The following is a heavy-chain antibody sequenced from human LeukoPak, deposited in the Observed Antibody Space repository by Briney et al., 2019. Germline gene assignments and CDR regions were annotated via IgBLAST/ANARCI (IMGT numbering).Heavy chain of an antibody. CDR3: AKQVSGQWLTPDSG. CDR2: IKKDGSEK. J-gene: IGHJ4*02. V-gene: IGHV3-7*01. D-gene: IGHD6-19*01. Sequence: PGGSLRLSCAASGFTFSSYWMSWVRQAPGKGLEWVANIKKDGSEKYYVDSVKGRFTISRDNAKNSLYLQMNSLRAEDTAVYYCAKQVSGQWLTPDSGWGQGTLVTVSS. CDR1: GFTFSSYW.